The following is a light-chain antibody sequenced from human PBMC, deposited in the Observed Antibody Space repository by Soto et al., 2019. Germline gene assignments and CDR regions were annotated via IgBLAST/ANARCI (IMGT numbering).Light chain of an antibody. CDR1: QSIGVW. Sequence: ETQMTQSPSTLSASVGDRVTISCRASQSIGVWLAWYQQKPGKAPKLLIYMTSTLEGGVPSRVSGSGSGAEFTHTITSRQPDDFATYYCLRYDGYSGTFGQGTKVEIK. V-gene: IGKV1-5*03. J-gene: IGKJ1*01. CDR3: LRYDGYSGT. CDR2: MTS.